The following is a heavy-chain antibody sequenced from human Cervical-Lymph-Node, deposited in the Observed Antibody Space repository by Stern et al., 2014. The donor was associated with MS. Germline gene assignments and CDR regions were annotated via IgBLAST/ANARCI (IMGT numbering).Heavy chain of an antibody. Sequence: DQLVESGGGVVQPGRSLRLSCAASGFTFSSHGMHWVRQAPGKGLEWVAVIWYTSSNKYYADSVKGRFTISRDNSKNTLYLQMNSLRAEDTAVYYCARDRYSSGWYGDFDFWGQGTLVTVSS. CDR2: IWYTSSNK. CDR1: GFTFSSHG. D-gene: IGHD6-19*01. V-gene: IGHV3-33*01. J-gene: IGHJ4*02. CDR3: ARDRYSSGWYGDFDF.